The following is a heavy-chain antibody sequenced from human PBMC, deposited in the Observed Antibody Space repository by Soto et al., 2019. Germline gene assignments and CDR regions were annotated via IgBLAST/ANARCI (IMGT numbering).Heavy chain of an antibody. D-gene: IGHD6-6*01. CDR2: IYYSGST. CDR1: GGSISSGGYY. Sequence: SETLSLTCTVSGGSISSGGYYWSWIRQHPGKGLEWIGYIYYSGSTYYNPSLKSRVTISIDTSKNHFSLNLNSVTAADTAVYYCAVSTGSSQYYFDYWGQGALVTVSS. V-gene: IGHV4-31*03. CDR3: AVSTGSSQYYFDY. J-gene: IGHJ4*02.